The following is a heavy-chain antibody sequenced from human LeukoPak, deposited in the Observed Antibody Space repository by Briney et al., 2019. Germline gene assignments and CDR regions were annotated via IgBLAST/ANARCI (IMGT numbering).Heavy chain of an antibody. CDR1: GGSFSNYC. CDR2: FTHAGDT. Sequence: SETLSLTCAVPGGSFSNYCWTWIRQPPGKGLEWIGDFTHAGDTEYSPCLKRRVCISVDTSKGQFSLTLTSVTAADTAVYYCARGRGAAAGTDHWGQGTLVTVSP. D-gene: IGHD6-13*01. V-gene: IGHV4-34*01. J-gene: IGHJ4*02. CDR3: ARGRGAAAGTDH.